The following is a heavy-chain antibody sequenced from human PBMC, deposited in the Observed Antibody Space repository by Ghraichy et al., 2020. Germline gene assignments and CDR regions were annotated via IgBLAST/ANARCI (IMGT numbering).Heavy chain of an antibody. V-gene: IGHV4-4*07. Sequence: SETLSLTCTVSGGSISSYYWSWIRQPAGKGLEWIGRIYTSGSTNYNPSLKSRVTMSVDTSKNQFSLKLSSVTAADTAVYYCARDSYKYSSSWYYFDYWGQGTLVTVSS. CDR2: IYTSGST. J-gene: IGHJ4*02. D-gene: IGHD6-13*01. CDR3: ARDSYKYSSSWYYFDY. CDR1: GGSISSYY.